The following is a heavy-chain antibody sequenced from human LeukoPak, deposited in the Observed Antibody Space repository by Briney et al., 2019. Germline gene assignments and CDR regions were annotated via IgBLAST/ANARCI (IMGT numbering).Heavy chain of an antibody. Sequence: SETLSLTCTVSGGSISSYYWSWIRQPPGKGLEWIGYIYYSGSTSYNPSLKSRVTISVDTSKNRFSLKLSSVTAADTAVYYCARGSGGSYFFDYWGQGTLVTVSS. CDR2: IYYSGST. CDR1: GGSISSYY. D-gene: IGHD1-26*01. J-gene: IGHJ4*02. V-gene: IGHV4-59*01. CDR3: ARGSGGSYFFDY.